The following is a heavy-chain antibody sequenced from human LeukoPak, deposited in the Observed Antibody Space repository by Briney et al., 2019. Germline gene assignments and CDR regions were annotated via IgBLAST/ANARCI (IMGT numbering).Heavy chain of an antibody. V-gene: IGHV1-2*02. CDR2: INPNSGGT. J-gene: IGHJ3*02. CDR3: ARDQALIVGEVAFDI. D-gene: IGHD3-22*01. CDR1: GYTFTGYY. Sequence: ASVKVSCKASGYTFTGYYMHWVRQAPGQGLGWMGWINPNSGGTNYAQKVQGRVTMTRDTSISTAYMELSRLRSDDTAVYYCARDQALIVGEVAFDIWGQGTMVTVSS.